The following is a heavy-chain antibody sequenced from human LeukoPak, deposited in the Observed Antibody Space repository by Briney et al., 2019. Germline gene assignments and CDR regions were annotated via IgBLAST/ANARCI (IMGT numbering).Heavy chain of an antibody. CDR1: GYNFANYW. D-gene: IGHD3-9*01. CDR3: ARLTLLTAYYDCFDM. J-gene: IGHJ3*02. CDR2: IYPGDSDT. V-gene: IGHV5-51*01. Sequence: NRGESLKISCRGSGYNFANYWIGWVRQMPGEGLEWMGIIYPGDSDTRYSPSFQGQVTISADKSISSAYLQWSSLRASDTAMYYCARLTLLTAYYDCFDMWGQGTMVTVSS.